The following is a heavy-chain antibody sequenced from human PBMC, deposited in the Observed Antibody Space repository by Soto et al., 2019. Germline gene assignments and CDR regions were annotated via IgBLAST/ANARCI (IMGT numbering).Heavy chain of an antibody. Sequence: GGSLRLSCAASGFTFSSYAMSWVRQAPGKGLEWVAVISYDGSNKYYADSVKGRFTISRDNSKNTLYLQMNSLRGEDTAVYYCAKETVEYYFDYWGLGTLVTVSS. J-gene: IGHJ4*02. CDR1: GFTFSSYA. CDR2: ISYDGSNK. V-gene: IGHV3-30*18. D-gene: IGHD3-3*01. CDR3: AKETVEYYFDY.